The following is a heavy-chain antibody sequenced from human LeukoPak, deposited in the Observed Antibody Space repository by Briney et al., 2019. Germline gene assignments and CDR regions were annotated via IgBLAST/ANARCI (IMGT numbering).Heavy chain of an antibody. CDR2: IYPGDSDT. CDR1: GYSFTSYW. D-gene: IGHD3-3*01. CDR3: ARQNDFWSGYAMFDY. V-gene: IGHV5-51*01. J-gene: IGHJ4*02. Sequence: GESLQISCKGSGYSFTSYWIGWVRQLPGKGLEWMGIIYPGDSDTRYSPSFQGQVTISADKSISTAYLQWSSLKASDTAMYYCARQNDFWSGYAMFDYWGQGTLVTVSS.